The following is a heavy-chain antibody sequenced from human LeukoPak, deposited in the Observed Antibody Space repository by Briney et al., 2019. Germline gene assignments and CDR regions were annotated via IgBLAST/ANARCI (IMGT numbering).Heavy chain of an antibody. V-gene: IGHV1-3*01. D-gene: IGHD5-18*01. CDR2: INAGNGNT. J-gene: IGHJ4*02. CDR1: GYTFTSYA. Sequence: ASVNVSCKASGYTFTSYAMHWVRQAPGQRLEWMGWINAGNGNTKYSQKFQGRVTITRDTSASTAYMELSSLRSEDTAVYYCARTRGYSHGYRDLAYWGQGTLVTVSS. CDR3: ARTRGYSHGYRDLAY.